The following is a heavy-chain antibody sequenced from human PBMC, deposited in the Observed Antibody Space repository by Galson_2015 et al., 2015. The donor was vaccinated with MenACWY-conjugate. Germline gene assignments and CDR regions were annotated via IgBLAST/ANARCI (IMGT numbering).Heavy chain of an antibody. CDR3: AKLPFGGGYIDY. CDR2: ISYDGSNK. CDR1: GFTFSSYG. J-gene: IGHJ4*02. V-gene: IGHV3-30*18. Sequence: SLRLSCAASGFTFSSYGMHWVRQAPGKGLEWVAVISYDGSNKYYADSVKGRFTISRDNSKNTLYLQMNSLRAEDTAVYYCAKLPFGGGYIDYWGQGTLVTVSS. D-gene: IGHD3-16*01.